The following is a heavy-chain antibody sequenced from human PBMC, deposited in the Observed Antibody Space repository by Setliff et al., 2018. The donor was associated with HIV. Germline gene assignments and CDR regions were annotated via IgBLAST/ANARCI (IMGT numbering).Heavy chain of an antibody. CDR2: IIPMFSTV. V-gene: IGHV1-69*05. CDR1: GYTFTRYF. Sequence: SVKVSCKASGYTFTRYFMHCVRQAPGQGLEWIGGIIPMFSTVNYAKKYQGRVTITTDESTTTAYMELTSLRSEDTAVYYCATDDHCSGGSCFLTMDYWGLGTPVTVSS. D-gene: IGHD2-15*01. CDR3: ATDDHCSGGSCFLTMDY. J-gene: IGHJ4*02.